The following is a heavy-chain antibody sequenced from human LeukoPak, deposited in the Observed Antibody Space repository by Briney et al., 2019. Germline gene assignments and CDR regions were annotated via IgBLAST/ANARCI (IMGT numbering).Heavy chain of an antibody. D-gene: IGHD3-3*01. V-gene: IGHV3-11*04. CDR2: ITNSGTAI. CDR3: TKRLSLRFDAFDI. J-gene: IGHJ3*02. CDR1: GFTFSDYY. Sequence: KAGGSLRLSCAASGFTFSDYYMGWIRQAPGKGLECISYITNSGTAIYYADSVKGRFTISRDNAKNSLNLQMNSLKAEDTAVYYCTKRLSLRFDAFDIWGPGTVVTVSS.